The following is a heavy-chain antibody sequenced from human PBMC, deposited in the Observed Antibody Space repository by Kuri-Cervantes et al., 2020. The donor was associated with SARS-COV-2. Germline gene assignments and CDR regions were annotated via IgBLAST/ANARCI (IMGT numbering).Heavy chain of an antibody. CDR3: AKWEYQLLWPFDY. CDR2: ISGSGSST. D-gene: IGHD2-2*01. J-gene: IGHJ4*02. V-gene: IGHV3-23*01. CDR1: GFTFSSYA. Sequence: GESLKISCAASGFTFSSYAMSWVRQAPGKGLEWVSAISGSGSSTYYADSVKGRFTISRDNSKNTLYLQMNSLRAEDTAVYYCAKWEYQLLWPFDYWGQGTLVTVSS.